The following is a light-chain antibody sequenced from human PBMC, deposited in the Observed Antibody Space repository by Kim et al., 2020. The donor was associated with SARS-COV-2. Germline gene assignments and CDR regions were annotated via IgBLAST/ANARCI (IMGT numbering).Light chain of an antibody. V-gene: IGKV1D-12*01. CDR1: KDISSW. CDR2: EAS. CDR3: QQTHGFPLT. Sequence: AFVGDRVTITGRASKDISSWLAWYQQKPGKAPKVLIYEASNLQSGVPSSFSGSVSGTDFTLTINGLHPEDFATYYCQQTHGFPLTFGGGTKVDIK. J-gene: IGKJ4*01.